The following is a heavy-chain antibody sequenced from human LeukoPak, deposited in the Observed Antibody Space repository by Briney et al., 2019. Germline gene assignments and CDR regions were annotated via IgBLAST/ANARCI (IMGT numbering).Heavy chain of an antibody. Sequence: SQTLSLTCAVSGGSISSGGYSWSWIRQPPGKGLEWIGYIYHSGSTYYNPSLKSRVTISVDRSKNQFSLKLSSVTAADTAVCYCARGWREIYGGAFDPWGQGTLVTVSS. CDR1: GGSISSGGYS. CDR3: ARGWREIYGGAFDP. CDR2: IYHSGST. D-gene: IGHD3-16*01. J-gene: IGHJ5*02. V-gene: IGHV4-30-2*01.